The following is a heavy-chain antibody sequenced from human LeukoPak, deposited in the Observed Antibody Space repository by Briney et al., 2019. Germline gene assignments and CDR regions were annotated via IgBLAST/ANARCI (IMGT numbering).Heavy chain of an antibody. J-gene: IGHJ4*02. Sequence: GGSLRLSCSASGFTFGSYSMIWVRQAPGEGLQWVSYINRDSCSRTYADSAMGRFTISRDNAKNSVYLQMNSLKDEDTAVYYCARFPRTGWCNFDYWGQGALVTVSS. D-gene: IGHD6-19*01. CDR3: ARFPRTGWCNFDY. V-gene: IGHV3-48*02. CDR1: GFTFGSYS. CDR2: INRDSCSR.